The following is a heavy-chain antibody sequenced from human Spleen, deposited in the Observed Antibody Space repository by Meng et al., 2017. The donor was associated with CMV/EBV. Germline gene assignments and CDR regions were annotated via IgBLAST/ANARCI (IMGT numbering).Heavy chain of an antibody. Sequence: FTSNGITWERRAPGQGLEWVGWISPKNDNTQYAHRLQGRLNLTTDTSTRTAYMELRSLRSDDTAIYYCAREGSHYYDSSGFPSRFDPWGQGTLVTVSS. CDR1: FTSNG. CDR3: AREGSHYYDSSGFPSRFDP. J-gene: IGHJ5*02. D-gene: IGHD3-22*01. V-gene: IGHV1-18*01. CDR2: ISPKNDNT.